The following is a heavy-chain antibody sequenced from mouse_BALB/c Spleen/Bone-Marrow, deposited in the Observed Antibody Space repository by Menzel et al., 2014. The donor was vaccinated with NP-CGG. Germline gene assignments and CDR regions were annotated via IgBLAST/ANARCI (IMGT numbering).Heavy chain of an antibody. CDR1: GYAFTDYL. V-gene: IGHV1-54*01. CDR2: INPGSGST. Sequence: QVQLQQSGAELVRPGTSVKVSCKASGYAFTDYLMEWLKQRPGQGLEWIGAINPGSGSTNYNEKFKDKATLTADKSSSTAYMQLSSQTSDDSAVYFCARYDGYFDYWGQGTILTVSS. J-gene: IGHJ2*01. D-gene: IGHD2-3*01. CDR3: ARYDGYFDY.